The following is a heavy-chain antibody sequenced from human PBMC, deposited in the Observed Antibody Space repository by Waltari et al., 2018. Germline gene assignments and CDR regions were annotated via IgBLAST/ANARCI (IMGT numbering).Heavy chain of an antibody. Sequence: QVQVQQWGATLLKPSETLSLTCAGYDESFSNYYWSWIRQPPGKGLEWVGEISQSGDTNYNPSLKSRVTVSLDTSKNHFVLNLNSVTAADTAVYYCARGLGGGNSVYFDLWGQGTLVTVSS. CDR2: ISQSGDT. CDR3: ARGLGGGNSVYFDL. V-gene: IGHV4-34*01. D-gene: IGHD2-21*02. CDR1: DESFSNYY. J-gene: IGHJ4*02.